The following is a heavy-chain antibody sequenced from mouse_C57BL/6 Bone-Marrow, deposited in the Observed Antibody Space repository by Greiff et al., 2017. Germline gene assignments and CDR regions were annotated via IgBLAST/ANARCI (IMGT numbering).Heavy chain of an antibody. Sequence: QVQLQQPGAELVKPGASVKLSCKASGYTFTSYWMHWVKQRPGQGLEWIGLIHPNSGSTNYNEKFKSKATLTVDKSSSTAYMQLSSQTSEDSAVYYCARQGLLRFYYFDYWGQGTTLTVSS. D-gene: IGHD2-3*01. CDR1: GYTFTSYW. CDR3: ARQGLLRFYYFDY. J-gene: IGHJ2*01. CDR2: IHPNSGST. V-gene: IGHV1-64*01.